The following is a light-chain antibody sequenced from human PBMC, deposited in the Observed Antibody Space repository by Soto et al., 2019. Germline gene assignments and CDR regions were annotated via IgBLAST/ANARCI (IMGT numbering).Light chain of an antibody. J-gene: IGKJ1*01. V-gene: IGKV3-15*01. Sequence: IVLTQSPVTLSVSPVEISTLSCVASQTVSSNLAWYQHKPGQAPRLLIYGASTRATDFPARFSGSGSGTEFTLTISSLQSEDIAVYYCQQYNNWPRTFGQGTKVDIK. CDR3: QQYNNWPRT. CDR1: QTVSSN. CDR2: GAS.